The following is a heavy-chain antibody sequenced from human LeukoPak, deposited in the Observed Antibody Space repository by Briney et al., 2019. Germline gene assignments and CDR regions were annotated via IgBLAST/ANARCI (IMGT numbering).Heavy chain of an antibody. J-gene: IGHJ5*02. CDR1: GFAFSSYW. Sequence: GGSLRLSCGASGFAFSSYWMTWLRQAPGKGLEFVANIEPAGSATYYADSVKGRFTISRDNTKNLLYLQMNSLAAEDSAVYHCGRFGYVSAVDTWGQGALVTVSS. D-gene: IGHD2-15*01. CDR3: GRFGYVSAVDT. V-gene: IGHV3-7*01. CDR2: IEPAGSAT.